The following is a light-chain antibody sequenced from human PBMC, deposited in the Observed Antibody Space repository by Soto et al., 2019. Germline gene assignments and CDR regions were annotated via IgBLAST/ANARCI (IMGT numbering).Light chain of an antibody. Sequence: EIGLTQSPATLSWSAGERATLSWRASQSVSSYLAWYQQKPGKAPRLLIYDASNRATGIPARFSGSGPWTDFTLTISSLEPEDFAVYYCQQRSNWPPRFTFGPGTKVDIK. J-gene: IGKJ3*01. CDR3: QQRSNWPPRFT. CDR1: QSVSSY. V-gene: IGKV3-11*01. CDR2: DAS.